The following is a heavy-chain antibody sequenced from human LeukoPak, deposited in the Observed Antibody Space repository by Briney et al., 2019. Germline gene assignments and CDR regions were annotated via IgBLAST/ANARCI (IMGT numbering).Heavy chain of an antibody. CDR1: GFTFSSYA. V-gene: IGHV3-23*01. CDR2: ISGSGGST. D-gene: IGHD3-3*01. Sequence: GGSLRLSCAASGFTFSSYAMSWVRQAPGKGLEWVSAISGSGGSTYYADSVKGRFTISRDNSKNTLYLQMNSLRAEDTAVYYCAKDYDFWSGYVPNGYFDYWGQGTLVTVSS. J-gene: IGHJ4*02. CDR3: AKDYDFWSGYVPNGYFDY.